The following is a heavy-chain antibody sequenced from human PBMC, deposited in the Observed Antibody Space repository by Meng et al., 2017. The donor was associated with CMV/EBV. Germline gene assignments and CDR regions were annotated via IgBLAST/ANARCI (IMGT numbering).Heavy chain of an antibody. CDR2: IYSGGSST. J-gene: IGHJ4*02. Sequence: GGSLRLSCAASGFTFSSYAMSWVRQAPGKGLEWVSVIYSGGSSTYYADSVKGRFTISRDNSKNTLYLQMNSLRAEDTAVYYCAKGGEGYSYGYDYWGQGTPVTVSS. CDR1: GFTFSSYA. V-gene: IGHV3-23*03. CDR3: AKGGEGYSYGYDY. D-gene: IGHD5-18*01.